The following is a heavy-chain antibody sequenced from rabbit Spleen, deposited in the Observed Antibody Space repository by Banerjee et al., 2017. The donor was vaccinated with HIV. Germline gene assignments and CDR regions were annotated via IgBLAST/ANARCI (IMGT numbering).Heavy chain of an antibody. CDR3: ARDGDDDMGDFDL. V-gene: IGHV1S45*01. CDR1: GFSFSNKVV. Sequence: QEQLVESGGGLVQPEGSLKLSCTASGFSFSNKVVMCWVRQAPGKGLEWIACINGVTGKAVYASWAKGRFTFSKTSSTTVTLQMTSLTVADTATYFCARDGDDDMGDFDLWGPGTLVTVS. J-gene: IGHJ4*01. CDR2: INGVTGKA. D-gene: IGHD2-1*01.